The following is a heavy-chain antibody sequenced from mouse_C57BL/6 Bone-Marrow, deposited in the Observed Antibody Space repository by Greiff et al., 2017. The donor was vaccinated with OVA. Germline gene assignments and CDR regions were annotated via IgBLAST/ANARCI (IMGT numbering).Heavy chain of an antibody. CDR1: GYTFTSYW. V-gene: IGHV1-53*01. Sequence: QVQLQQPGTELVKPGASVKLSCKASGYTFTSYWMHWVKQRPGQGLEWIGNINPSNGGTNYNEKFKSKATLTVDKSSSTAYMQLSSLTSEDSAVYYCAREAITTVVATWDFDYWGKGTTLTVSS. CDR3: AREAITTVVATWDFDY. CDR2: INPSNGGT. J-gene: IGHJ2*01. D-gene: IGHD1-1*01.